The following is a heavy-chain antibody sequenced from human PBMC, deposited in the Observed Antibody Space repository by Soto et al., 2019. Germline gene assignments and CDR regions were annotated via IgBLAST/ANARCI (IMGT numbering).Heavy chain of an antibody. D-gene: IGHD3-22*01. CDR3: ARGPNYYDSSAYALDY. Sequence: GSLRLSCAASGFTFSSYSMNCVRQAPGKGLEWVSSISTSSGYIFYADSVKGRFTISRDNAKNSLYLQMNSLRAEDTAVYYCARGPNYYDSSAYALDYWGQGTLVTVSS. CDR2: ISTSSGYI. J-gene: IGHJ4*02. V-gene: IGHV3-21*01. CDR1: GFTFSSYS.